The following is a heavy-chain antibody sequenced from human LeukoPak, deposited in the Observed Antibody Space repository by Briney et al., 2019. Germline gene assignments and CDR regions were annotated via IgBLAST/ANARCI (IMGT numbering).Heavy chain of an antibody. Sequence: ASVKVSCKASGYTFTSYAMHWVRQAPGQGLEWMGRIIPIFGIANYAQKFQGRVTITADKSTSTAYMELSSLRSEDTAVYYCARDLGGFDPWGQGTLVTVSS. CDR2: IIPIFGIA. J-gene: IGHJ5*02. CDR1: GYTFTSYA. V-gene: IGHV1-69*04. CDR3: ARDLGGFDP.